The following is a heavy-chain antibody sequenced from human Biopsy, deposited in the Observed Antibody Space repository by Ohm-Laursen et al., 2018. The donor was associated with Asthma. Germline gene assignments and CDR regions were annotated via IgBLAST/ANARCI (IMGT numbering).Heavy chain of an antibody. CDR1: GFTFSDYD. Sequence: RSLRLSCAASGFTFSDYDMHWVRQAPGKGLEWVAVISYDGTNKDYADSVKGRFTFSRDNCQNTLSLEMNSLRVEDTAVYYCARGLRSDNWIPWGLAVWGLGTTVTV. CDR3: ARGLRSDNWIPWGLAV. D-gene: IGHD2-15*01. CDR2: ISYDGTNK. V-gene: IGHV3-30-3*01. J-gene: IGHJ6*02.